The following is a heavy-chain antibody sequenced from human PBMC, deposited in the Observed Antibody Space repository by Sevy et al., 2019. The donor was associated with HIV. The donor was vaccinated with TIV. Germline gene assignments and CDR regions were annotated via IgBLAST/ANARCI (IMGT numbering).Heavy chain of an antibody. CDR3: AGEGCSKPHDY. J-gene: IGHJ4*02. V-gene: IGHV3-23*01. Sequence: GGSLRLSCVASGFTFSKYSMSWVRQTPGKGLEWVSTLFFACGRINYADSVKGRFTMSREDSRYTFYLQMDSLRAEDPAIYSCAGEGCSKPHDYWGQGTLVTVSS. CDR1: GFTFSKYS. CDR2: LFFACGRI. D-gene: IGHD2-2*01.